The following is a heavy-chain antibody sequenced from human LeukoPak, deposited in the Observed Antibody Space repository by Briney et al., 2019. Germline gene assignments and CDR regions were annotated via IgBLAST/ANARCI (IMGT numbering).Heavy chain of an antibody. Sequence: GGPLRLSCAASGFAFSSYAMSGVRQPPGKGLKWVSVISRRDDYTYYADSVKGRFTISRDNSKNTLYLHMNTLRAEDTAVYYCANDYRSGSFHDFWGQGTLVTVSS. D-gene: IGHD3-10*01. CDR1: GFAFSSYA. J-gene: IGHJ4*02. V-gene: IGHV3-23*01. CDR3: ANDYRSGSFHDF. CDR2: ISRRDDYT.